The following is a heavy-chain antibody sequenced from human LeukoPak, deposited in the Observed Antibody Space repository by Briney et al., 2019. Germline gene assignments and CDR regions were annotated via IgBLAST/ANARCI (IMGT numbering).Heavy chain of an antibody. J-gene: IGHJ5*02. CDR1: GYTFTSYD. CDR3: ARGLGYDSSIWFDP. V-gene: IGHV1-8*01. D-gene: IGHD3-22*01. Sequence: ASVKVSCKASGYTFTSYDINWVRQATGQGLEWMGWMNPNSGNTGYAQKFQGRVTMTRNTSIITAYMELSSLRSEDTAVYYCARGLGYDSSIWFDPWGQGTLVTVSS. CDR2: MNPNSGNT.